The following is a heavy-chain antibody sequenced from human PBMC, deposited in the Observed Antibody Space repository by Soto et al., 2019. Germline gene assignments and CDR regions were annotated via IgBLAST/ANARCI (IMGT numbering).Heavy chain of an antibody. CDR1: GGSIRRSGHY. J-gene: IGHJ1*01. D-gene: IGHD6-19*01. CDR3: VRDSGAVAGKVDYFQH. CDR2: MFSDGIT. V-gene: IGHV4-39*02. Sequence: QLQLQESGPGLVKPSETLSLTCDVSGGSIRRSGHYWGWIRQSPGKGLEWIGSMFSDGITYYNPSLQNRVTLSVDLSENQVSLRLTSVTAADAAIYYCVRDSGAVAGKVDYFQHWGPGTRVTVSS.